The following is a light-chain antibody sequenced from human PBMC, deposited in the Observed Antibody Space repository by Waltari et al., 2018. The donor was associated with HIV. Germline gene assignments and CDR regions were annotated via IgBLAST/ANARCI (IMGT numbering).Light chain of an antibody. J-gene: IGKJ4*01. Sequence: DIQMTQSPSSVSVSVGDRVTITCRANQDINNWLAWYQQKPGKAPKILIYAAFNLQSGVPSRFSGSRSGPDFTLTITSLQPEDFATYYCQQANSFPPTFGGGTKVDI. CDR1: QDINNW. V-gene: IGKV1-12*01. CDR2: AAF. CDR3: QQANSFPPT.